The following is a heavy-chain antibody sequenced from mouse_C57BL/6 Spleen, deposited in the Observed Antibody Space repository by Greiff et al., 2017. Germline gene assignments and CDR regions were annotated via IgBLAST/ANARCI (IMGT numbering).Heavy chain of an antibody. CDR1: GFTFSDYW. D-gene: IGHD1-1*01. CDR3: DRANYYGYSYGWYCDV. V-gene: IGHV5-15*01. Sequence: EVQRLESGGGLVQPGASLKLSCAASGFTFSDYWMAWVRQAPRQGPEWVAFISNLAYSIYYADTVTGRFTISRENAKNTLYVEMSSLRSEDTATYSCDRANYYGYSYGWYCDVWGTGTTVAVSS. CDR2: ISNLAYSI. J-gene: IGHJ1*03.